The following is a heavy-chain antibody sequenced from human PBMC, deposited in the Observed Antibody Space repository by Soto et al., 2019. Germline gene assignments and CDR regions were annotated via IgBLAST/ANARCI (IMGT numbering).Heavy chain of an antibody. D-gene: IGHD6-19*01. CDR2: IYYSGST. J-gene: IGHJ4*02. CDR3: ASAVAENFDY. V-gene: IGHV4-59*01. Sequence: SETLSLTCTVSGGSISSYYWSWIRQPPGKGLEWIGYIYYSGSTNYNPSLKSRVTISVDTSKNQFSLKLSSVTAADTAVYYCASAVAENFDYWGQGTLVTVSS. CDR1: GGSISSYY.